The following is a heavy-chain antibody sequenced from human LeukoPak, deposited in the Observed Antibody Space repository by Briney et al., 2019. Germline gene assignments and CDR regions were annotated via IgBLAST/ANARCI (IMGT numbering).Heavy chain of an antibody. J-gene: IGHJ2*01. D-gene: IGHD2-2*01. Sequence: VESLRLSCAASGFTFSNYWMSWVRQAPGKVLEWLANINQDGSEIYYVDSVKGRFTISRDNGKNSLYLQINSLRADDTAVYYCARDQGSTIVVRTTNWFFDLWGRGTLVTVSS. V-gene: IGHV3-7*01. CDR2: INQDGSEI. CDR1: GFTFSNYW. CDR3: ARDQGSTIVVRTTNWFFDL.